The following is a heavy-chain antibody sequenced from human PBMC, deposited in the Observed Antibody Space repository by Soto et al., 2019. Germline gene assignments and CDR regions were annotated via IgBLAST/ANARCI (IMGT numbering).Heavy chain of an antibody. Sequence: SETLSLTCTVSGGSISSSSYYWGWIRPAPGKGLEWIGYIHYSGSTNYNPSLKSRVTISVDTSKNQFSLKLSSVTAADTAVYYCATSGYSSGWFDYWGQGTLVTVSS. CDR1: GGSISSSSYY. CDR3: ATSGYSSGWFDY. CDR2: IHYSGST. V-gene: IGHV4-61*05. D-gene: IGHD6-19*01. J-gene: IGHJ4*02.